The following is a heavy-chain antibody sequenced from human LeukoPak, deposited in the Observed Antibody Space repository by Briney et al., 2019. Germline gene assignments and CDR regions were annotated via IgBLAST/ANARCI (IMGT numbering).Heavy chain of an antibody. Sequence: ASVKVSFKASGYTFTIYGISWVRQAPGQGLEWMGWISAYNGNTNYAQKLQGRVTMTTDTSTSTAYMELRSLRSDDTAVYYCARDQTAYYDFWSGYYAYWGQGTLVTVSS. J-gene: IGHJ4*02. CDR2: ISAYNGNT. CDR3: ARDQTAYYDFWSGYYAY. CDR1: GYTFTIYG. D-gene: IGHD3-3*01. V-gene: IGHV1-18*01.